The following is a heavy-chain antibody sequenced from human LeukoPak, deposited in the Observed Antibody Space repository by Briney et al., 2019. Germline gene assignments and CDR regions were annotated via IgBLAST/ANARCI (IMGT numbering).Heavy chain of an antibody. Sequence: GASVKVSCKASGYTFTGYYMHWVRQAPGQGLEWMGRINPNSGGTNYAQKFQGRVTMTRDTSTSTVYMELSSLRSEDTAVYYCARDLPLGGSYDAFDIWGQGTMVTVSS. V-gene: IGHV1-2*06. CDR1: GYTFTGYY. CDR3: ARDLPLGGSYDAFDI. CDR2: INPNSGGT. D-gene: IGHD1-26*01. J-gene: IGHJ3*02.